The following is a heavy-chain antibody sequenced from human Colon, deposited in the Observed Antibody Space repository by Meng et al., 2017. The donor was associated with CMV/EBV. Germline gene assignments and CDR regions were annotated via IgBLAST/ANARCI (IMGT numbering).Heavy chain of an antibody. CDR2: ISGSGRST. CDR3: AKDSYCTNGVCYTSYYYYGMDV. CDR1: GFTFSSYA. Sequence: GGSLRLSCAGSGFTFSSYALSWVRQAPGKGLQWVSAISGSGRSTYYADSVKGRFTISRDNSKNTLYLQMNSLRAEDTAVYYCAKDSYCTNGVCYTSYYYYGMDVWGQGTTVTVSS. V-gene: IGHV3-23*01. D-gene: IGHD2-8*01. J-gene: IGHJ6*02.